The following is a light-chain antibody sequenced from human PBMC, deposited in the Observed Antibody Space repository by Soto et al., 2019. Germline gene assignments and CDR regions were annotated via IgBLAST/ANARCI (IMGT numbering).Light chain of an antibody. V-gene: IGKV1-33*01. CDR3: QQYESLPYT. CDR2: DAS. J-gene: IGKJ2*01. Sequence: DIQKTQSPSSLSASVGDRVTITCQASQNINNDLNWYQQKPGKAPKLLIYDASSLEDGVPSRFSGGGSGTDFTLIIRSLQPEDLATYYCQQYESLPYTFGQGTQLEIK. CDR1: QNINND.